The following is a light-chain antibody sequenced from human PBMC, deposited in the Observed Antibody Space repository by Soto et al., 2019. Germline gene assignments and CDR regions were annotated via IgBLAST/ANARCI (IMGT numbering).Light chain of an antibody. CDR3: QQYLSYPWT. J-gene: IGKJ1*01. Sequence: DIQMTQSPSTLSASVGDTVIITCRASQTINRWLAWYQQKSGKAPKVLIYMASNLERGAPSRVSGSGSGTEFTLTISNLQPDDFATYFCQQYLSYPWTFGQGTKVEIK. CDR2: MAS. V-gene: IGKV1-5*03. CDR1: QTINRW.